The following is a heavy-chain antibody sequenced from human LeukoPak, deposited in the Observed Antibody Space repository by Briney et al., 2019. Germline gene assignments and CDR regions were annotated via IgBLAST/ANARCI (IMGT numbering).Heavy chain of an antibody. V-gene: IGHV3-7*01. Sequence: GSLILSCAVSGFTFSSYWMSWVRPAPGKGLEWVANIKQDGSEKYHLDSVKGRFTISRDNAKNLLYLQMNSLGVEDTAVYYCARSTALSAVVAGYDYWGQGTLVSVSS. D-gene: IGHD6-19*01. CDR1: GFTFSSYW. CDR2: IKQDGSEK. J-gene: IGHJ4*02. CDR3: ARSTALSAVVAGYDY.